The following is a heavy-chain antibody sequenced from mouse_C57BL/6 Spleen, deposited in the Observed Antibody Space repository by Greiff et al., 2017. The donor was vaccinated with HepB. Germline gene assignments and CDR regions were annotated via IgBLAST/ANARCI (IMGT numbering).Heavy chain of an antibody. V-gene: IGHV5-4*03. CDR2: ISDGGSYT. D-gene: IGHD1-2*01. CDR3: ARGYDWYFDV. Sequence: EVKLMESGGGLVKPGGSLKLSCAASGFTFSSYAMSWVRQTPEKRLEWVATISDGGSYTYYPDNVKGRFTISRDNAKNNLYLQMSHLKSEDTAMYYCARGYDWYFDVWGTGTTVTVSS. J-gene: IGHJ1*03. CDR1: GFTFSSYA.